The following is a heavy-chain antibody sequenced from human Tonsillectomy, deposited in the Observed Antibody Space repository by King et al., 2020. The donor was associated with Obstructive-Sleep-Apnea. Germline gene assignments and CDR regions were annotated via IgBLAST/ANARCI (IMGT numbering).Heavy chain of an antibody. J-gene: IGHJ4*02. V-gene: IGHV5-10-1*01. D-gene: IGHD2-2*01. CDR3: ARRFLGYCGTTSCSHFDY. Sequence: VQLVESGAEVKKPGESLRISCEGSGYSFTNYWITWVRQMPGKGLEWMGTIDPGDSYTNYSPSVQGHVTISADKSISPAYLQWSSLKASDTAIYYCARRFLGYCGTTSCSHFDYWGQGTLVTVSS. CDR1: GYSFTNYW. CDR2: IDPGDSYT.